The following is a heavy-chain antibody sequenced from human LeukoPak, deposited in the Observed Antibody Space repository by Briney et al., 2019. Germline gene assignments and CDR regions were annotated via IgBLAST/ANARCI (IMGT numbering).Heavy chain of an antibody. Sequence: PGRSLRLSCAASGFSFSNYGVHWVRQAPGKGLEWVAVIWDDGSYKYYADSVKGRFTISRDNSENTLYLQMNSLRAEDTAVYYCAKPTRGSGSFLIDYWGQGTLVTVSS. V-gene: IGHV3-33*06. J-gene: IGHJ4*02. CDR1: GFSFSNYG. CDR3: AKPTRGSGSFLIDY. D-gene: IGHD1-26*01. CDR2: IWDDGSYK.